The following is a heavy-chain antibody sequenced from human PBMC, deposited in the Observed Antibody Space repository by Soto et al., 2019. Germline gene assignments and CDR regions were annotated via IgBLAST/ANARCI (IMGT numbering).Heavy chain of an antibody. CDR1: GHTFTSYG. D-gene: IGHD2-2*01. J-gene: IGHJ5*02. CDR2: ISAYNGNT. V-gene: IGHV1-18*01. CDR3: VYCNSTTYFASCFDP. Sequence: ASVKVSCKASGHTFTSYGFSWVRQAPGQGLEWMGWISAYNGNTDYAQNLQGRVTMTTDTSTRTAYMELRSLRSDDTAVYYCVYCNSTTYFASCFDPRGQGTLVTVSS.